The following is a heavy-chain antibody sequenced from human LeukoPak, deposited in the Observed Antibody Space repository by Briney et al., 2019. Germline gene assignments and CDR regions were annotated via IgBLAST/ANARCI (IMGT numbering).Heavy chain of an antibody. CDR2: ISSSSSYI. CDR3: ARRYCSGGSCHWGFDY. D-gene: IGHD2-15*01. CDR1: GFTFSSYS. V-gene: IGHV3-21*01. J-gene: IGHJ4*02. Sequence: GGSLRLSCAASGFTFSSYSMTWVRQAPGKGLEWVSSISSSSSYIYYADSVKGRFTISRDNAKNSLYLQMNSLRAEDTAVYYCARRYCSGGSCHWGFDYWGQGTLVTVSS.